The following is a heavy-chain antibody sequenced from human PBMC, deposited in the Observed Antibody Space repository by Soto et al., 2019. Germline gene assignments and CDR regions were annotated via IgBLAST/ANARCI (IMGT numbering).Heavy chain of an antibody. J-gene: IGHJ4*02. CDR2: ISYDGSNK. D-gene: IGHD3-16*01. CDR3: ARAYQGDYFDY. V-gene: IGHV3-30-3*01. Sequence: QVQLVESGGGVVQPGRSLRLSCAASGFTFSSYAMHWVRQAPGKGLEWVAVISYDGSNKYYADSVKGRFTISRDNSHNTLYLQMNSLRAEDTAVYYCARAYQGDYFDYWGQGTLVTVSS. CDR1: GFTFSSYA.